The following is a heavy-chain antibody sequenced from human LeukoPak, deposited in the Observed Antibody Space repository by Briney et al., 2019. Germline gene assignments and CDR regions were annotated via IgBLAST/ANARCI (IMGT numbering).Heavy chain of an antibody. Sequence: SETLSLTCTVSGGSISSYYWSWIRQPAGKGLEWIGRIYTSGSTNYNPSLKSRVTMSVDTSKNQFSLKLSSVTAADTAVYYCARDPYSGYDCAFDYWGQGTLVTVSS. CDR2: IYTSGST. CDR1: GGSISSYY. J-gene: IGHJ4*02. D-gene: IGHD5-12*01. V-gene: IGHV4-4*07. CDR3: ARDPYSGYDCAFDY.